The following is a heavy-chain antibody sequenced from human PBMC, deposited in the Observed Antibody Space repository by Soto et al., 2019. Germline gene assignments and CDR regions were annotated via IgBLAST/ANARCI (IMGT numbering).Heavy chain of an antibody. CDR3: ARGTIFEYSSSFFDY. J-gene: IGHJ4*02. Sequence: PGGSLRLSCAASGFTFISYAMHWVRQAPGKGLEWVAVISYDGSNKYYADSVKGRFTISRDNSKNTLYLQMNSLRAEDTAVYYCARGTIFEYSSSFFDYWGQGTLVTVSS. V-gene: IGHV3-30-3*01. CDR1: GFTFISYA. CDR2: ISYDGSNK. D-gene: IGHD6-6*01.